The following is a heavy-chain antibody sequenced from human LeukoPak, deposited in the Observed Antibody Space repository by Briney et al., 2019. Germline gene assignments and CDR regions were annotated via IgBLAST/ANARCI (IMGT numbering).Heavy chain of an antibody. Sequence: GESLRLSCAASGFTVSSNYMSWVRQAPGKGLEWLSVIYSGGSTYYADSVRGRFTISRDNSKNTLGLQMDSLRAEDTAVYYCARGMDTPMVADYCYGMDVWGQGTTVTVSS. CDR3: ARGMDTPMVADYCYGMDV. D-gene: IGHD5-18*01. J-gene: IGHJ6*02. CDR1: GFTVSSNY. CDR2: IYSGGST. V-gene: IGHV3-66*01.